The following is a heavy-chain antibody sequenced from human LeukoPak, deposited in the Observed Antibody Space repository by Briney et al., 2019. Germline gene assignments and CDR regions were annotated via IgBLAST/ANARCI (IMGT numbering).Heavy chain of an antibody. Sequence: SETLSLTCTVSGGSISSYYWSWVRQPPGKGLEWIGYIYYSGSTNYNPSLKSRVTISVDTSKNQFSLKLSSVTAADTAVYYCAREGNDYSNYPLWYYYYYMDVWGKGTTVTVSS. CDR2: IYYSGST. V-gene: IGHV4-59*01. J-gene: IGHJ6*03. CDR1: GGSISSYY. CDR3: AREGNDYSNYPLWYYYYYMDV. D-gene: IGHD4-11*01.